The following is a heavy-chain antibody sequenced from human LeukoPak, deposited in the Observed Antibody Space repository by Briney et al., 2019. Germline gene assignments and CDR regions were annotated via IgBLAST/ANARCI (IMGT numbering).Heavy chain of an antibody. V-gene: IGHV3-15*01. J-gene: IGHJ4*02. CDR3: TTGLPRSSSGWYGEYSGLDY. Sequence: PGGSLRLSCAASAFTFSRSAMSWVRQAPGKGLEWVGRIKSKTDGGTTDYAAPVKGRFTISRDDSKNTLHLQMNSLKTEDTAVYYCTTGLPRSSSGWYGEYSGLDYWGQGTLVTVSS. CDR1: AFTFSRSA. CDR2: IKSKTDGGTT. D-gene: IGHD6-19*01.